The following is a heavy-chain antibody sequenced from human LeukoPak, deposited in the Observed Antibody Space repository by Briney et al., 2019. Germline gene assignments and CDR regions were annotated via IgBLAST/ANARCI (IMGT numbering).Heavy chain of an antibody. Sequence: PSETLSLTCAVSGGSISSSNWWSWVRQPPGKGLEWIGEIYHSGSTNYNPSLKSRVTISVDKSKNQCSLKLTSVTAADTAVYYCARDSLYDSSGSNWFDPWGQGTLVTVSS. V-gene: IGHV4-4*02. CDR1: GGSISSSNW. CDR2: IYHSGST. J-gene: IGHJ5*02. D-gene: IGHD3-22*01. CDR3: ARDSLYDSSGSNWFDP.